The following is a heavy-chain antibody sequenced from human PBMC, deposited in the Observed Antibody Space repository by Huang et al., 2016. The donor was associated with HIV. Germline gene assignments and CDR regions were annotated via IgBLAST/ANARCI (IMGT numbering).Heavy chain of an antibody. V-gene: IGHV1-3*01. CDR1: GYNFTSRG. J-gene: IGHJ5*02. Sequence: QVHLVQSGPEVKKPGASVKVSCKASGYNFTSRGLHWVRQASGQRLEWMGYINPGQGNTKDSPKFQDRVTLTRDMSANTAYRELSRLTAEDTAVYYCASGQRMRESDIVATIPVSWGQGALVTVPS. CDR3: ASGQRMRESDIVATIPVS. D-gene: IGHD5-12*01. CDR2: INPGQGNT.